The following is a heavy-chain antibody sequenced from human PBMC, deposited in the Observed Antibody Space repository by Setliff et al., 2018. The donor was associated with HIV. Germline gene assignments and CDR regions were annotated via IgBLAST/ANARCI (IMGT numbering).Heavy chain of an antibody. J-gene: IGHJ6*04. D-gene: IGHD3-16*01. V-gene: IGHV5-51*01. CDR2: IYPADSDT. CDR1: GYSFANYW. CDR3: ARARNYDWGMDV. Sequence: GESLKISCKGSGYSFANYWIAWVRQVPGKGLEWMGIIYPADSDTRYWPSFEGQVTISADKSISTAYLQWSSLKASDTAMYYCARARNYDWGMDVWGKGTTVTVSS.